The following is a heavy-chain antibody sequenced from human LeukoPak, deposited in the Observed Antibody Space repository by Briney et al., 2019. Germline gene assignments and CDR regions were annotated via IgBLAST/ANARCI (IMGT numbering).Heavy chain of an antibody. J-gene: IGHJ4*02. Sequence: GGSLRLSCAASGFIFSSYAMSWVRQAPGKGLEWVANIKQDGSEKYYVDSVKGRFTISRDNAKNSLYLQMNSLRAEDTAVYYCASSEDDGSYSSFDYWGQGTLVTVSS. CDR1: GFIFSSYA. CDR3: ASSEDDGSYSSFDY. D-gene: IGHD1-26*01. V-gene: IGHV3-7*01. CDR2: IKQDGSEK.